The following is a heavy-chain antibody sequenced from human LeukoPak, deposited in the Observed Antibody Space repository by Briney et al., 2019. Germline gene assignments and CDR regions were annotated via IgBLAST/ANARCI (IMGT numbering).Heavy chain of an antibody. CDR1: GGTFSSYA. J-gene: IGHJ4*02. D-gene: IGHD4-17*01. CDR3: AGTPRDYGDYEQLDY. V-gene: IGHV1-69*13. CDR2: IIPIFGTA. Sequence: SVKVSCKASGGTFSSYAISWVRQAPGQGLEWMGGIIPIFGTANYAQKFQGRVTITADESTSTAYMELSSLRSEDTAVYYCAGTPRDYGDYEQLDYWGQGTLVTVSS.